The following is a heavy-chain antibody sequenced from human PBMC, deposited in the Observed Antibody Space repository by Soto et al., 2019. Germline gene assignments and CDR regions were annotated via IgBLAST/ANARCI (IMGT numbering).Heavy chain of an antibody. CDR1: GYTFTSYA. CDR2: INAGNGNT. J-gene: IGHJ3*02. CDR3: ARGSFGGVIVQGQAFDI. Sequence: GASVKVSCKASGYTFTSYAMHWVRQAPGQRLEWMGWINAGNGNTKYSQKFQGRVTITRDTSASTAYMELSSLRSEDTAVYYCARGSFGGVIVQGQAFDIWGQGTMVTVSS. V-gene: IGHV1-3*01. D-gene: IGHD3-16*02.